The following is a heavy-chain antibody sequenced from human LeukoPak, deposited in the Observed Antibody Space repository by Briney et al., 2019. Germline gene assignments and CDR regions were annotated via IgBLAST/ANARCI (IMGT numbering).Heavy chain of an antibody. CDR1: GFTFSSYA. V-gene: IGHV3-23*01. J-gene: IGHJ4*02. D-gene: IGHD1-7*01. Sequence: GGSLRLSCAASGFTFSSYAMSWVRQAPGKGLEWVSGISGNGENTYYPDSVKGRFTISRDNSKNTLYLQMNSLRAEDTAVYYCARDLARAGTTDPFVKWGQGTLVTVSS. CDR2: ISGNGENT. CDR3: ARDLARAGTTDPFVK.